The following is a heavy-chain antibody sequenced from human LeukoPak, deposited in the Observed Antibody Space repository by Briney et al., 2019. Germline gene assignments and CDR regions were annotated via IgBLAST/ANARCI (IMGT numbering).Heavy chain of an antibody. J-gene: IGHJ2*01. V-gene: IGHV3-23*01. CDR1: GFTFSSYP. CDR3: AKGPLVVVTAIFWYFDL. CDR2: ISGSGGST. Sequence: GGSLRLSGAASGFTFSSYPMGWVRQAPGKGLEWVSAISGSGGSTYYADSVKGRFTISRDNSKNTLYLQMNSLRAEDTAVYYCAKGPLVVVTAIFWYFDLWGRGTLVTVSS. D-gene: IGHD2-21*02.